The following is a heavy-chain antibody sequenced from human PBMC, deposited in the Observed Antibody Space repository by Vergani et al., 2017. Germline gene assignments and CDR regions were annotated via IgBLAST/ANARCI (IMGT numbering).Heavy chain of an antibody. CDR2: IKQDGSEK. CDR3: ARRFLGAGFYDFWSGYWLPAYYFDY. Sequence: EVQLVESGGGLVQPGGSLRLSCAASGFTFSSYWMSWVRQAPGKGLEWVANIKQDGSEKYYVDSVKGRFTISRDNAKNSLYLQMNSLRAEDTAVYYCARRFLGAGFYDFWSGYWLPAYYFDYWGQGTLVTVSS. D-gene: IGHD3-3*01. V-gene: IGHV3-7*01. J-gene: IGHJ4*02. CDR1: GFTFSSYW.